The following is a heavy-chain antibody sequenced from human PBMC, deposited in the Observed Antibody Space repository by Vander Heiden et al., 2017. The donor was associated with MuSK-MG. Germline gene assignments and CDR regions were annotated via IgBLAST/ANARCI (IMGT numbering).Heavy chain of an antibody. J-gene: IGHJ4*02. V-gene: IGHV3-30-3*01. CDR2: ISYDGSNK. CDR3: ARDRATMVREAFGY. Sequence: QVQLVESGGGVVQPGRSLRLPCAASGFTFSRYAMHWVRQAPGKGLEWVAVISYDGSNKYYADSVKGRFTISRDNSKNTLYLQMNSLRAEDTAVYYCARDRATMVREAFGYWGQGTLVTVSS. CDR1: GFTFSRYA. D-gene: IGHD3-10*01.